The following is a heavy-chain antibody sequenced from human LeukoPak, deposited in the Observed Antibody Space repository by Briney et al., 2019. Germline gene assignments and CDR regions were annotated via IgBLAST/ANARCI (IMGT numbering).Heavy chain of an antibody. CDR1: GGSISSGDYY. D-gene: IGHD3-3*01. V-gene: IGHV4-30-4*01. CDR2: IYYSEST. J-gene: IGHJ4*02. CDR3: AREVRYYDFWSGYSSPTVDY. Sequence: SQTLSLTCTVSGGSISSGDYYWSWIRQPPGTGLEWIGYIYYSESTYYNPSLKSRVTISVDTSKNQFSLKLSSVTAADTAVYYCAREVRYYDFWSGYSSPTVDYWGQGTLVTVSS.